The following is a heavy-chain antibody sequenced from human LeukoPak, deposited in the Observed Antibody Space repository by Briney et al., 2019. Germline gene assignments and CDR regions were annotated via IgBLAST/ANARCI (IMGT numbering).Heavy chain of an antibody. D-gene: IGHD3-10*01. CDR1: GASPY. Sequence: SETLSLTCTVSGASPYWTWIRQPPGKGLEWIGYIYSTTGTTDSNPSLKSRVTMSLDTSKKHLSLKLSAVTAADTAVYYCARGYGWFDPWGQGILVIVSS. CDR3: ARGYGWFDP. J-gene: IGHJ5*02. V-gene: IGHV4-4*09. CDR2: IYSTTGTT.